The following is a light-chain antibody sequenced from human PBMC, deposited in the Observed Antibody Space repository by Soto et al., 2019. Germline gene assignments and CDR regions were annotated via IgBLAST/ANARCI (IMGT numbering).Light chain of an antibody. J-gene: IGLJ3*02. CDR2: EVS. CDR3: SSYAGSNNWV. Sequence: QSALTQPPSASGSPGQSVTISCTGTSSDVGGYNYVSWYQQHPGEAPKLMIYEVSKWPSGVPDRFSGSKSGNTASLTVSGLQAEDEADYYCSSYAGSNNWVFGGGTKLTVL. V-gene: IGLV2-8*01. CDR1: SSDVGGYNY.